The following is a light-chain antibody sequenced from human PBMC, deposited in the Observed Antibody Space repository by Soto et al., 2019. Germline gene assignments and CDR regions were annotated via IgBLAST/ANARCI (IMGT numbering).Light chain of an antibody. CDR2: GAS. V-gene: IGKV1-39*01. J-gene: IGKJ1*01. CDR1: QSISTY. CDR3: QQSYSTPRT. Sequence: DIQMTQSPSSLSASVGYRVTITCLTSQSISTYLNWYQQNPGKAPNLLIYGASSLQSGVPSRFSGSGSGTDFTLTISSLQPEDFANYYCQQSYSTPRTFGQGTKVDI.